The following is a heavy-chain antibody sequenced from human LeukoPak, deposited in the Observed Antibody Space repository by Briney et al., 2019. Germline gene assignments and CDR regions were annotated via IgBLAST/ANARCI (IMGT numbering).Heavy chain of an antibody. J-gene: IGHJ4*02. Sequence: ASVKVSCKASGYTFTGYYMHWVRQAPGQGLEWMGWINPNSGGTNYAQKFQGRVTMTRDTSISTAYTELSRLRSDDTAVYYCARGRTYYDFWSGYHYFDYWGQGTLVTVSS. CDR2: INPNSGGT. D-gene: IGHD3-3*01. CDR3: ARGRTYYDFWSGYHYFDY. V-gene: IGHV1-2*02. CDR1: GYTFTGYY.